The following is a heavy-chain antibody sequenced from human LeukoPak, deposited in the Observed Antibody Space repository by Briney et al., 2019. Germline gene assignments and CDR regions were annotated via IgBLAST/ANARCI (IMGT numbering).Heavy chain of an antibody. CDR3: AKGRIAAAGTWYFDY. Sequence: PGGSLRLSCSASGFTFSSYAMSWVRQAPGKGLEWVSAISGSGGSTYYADSVKGRFTISRDNSKNTLYLQMNSLRAEDTAVYYCAKGRIAAAGTWYFDYWGQGTLVTVSS. J-gene: IGHJ4*02. CDR1: GFTFSSYA. D-gene: IGHD6-13*01. CDR2: ISGSGGST. V-gene: IGHV3-23*01.